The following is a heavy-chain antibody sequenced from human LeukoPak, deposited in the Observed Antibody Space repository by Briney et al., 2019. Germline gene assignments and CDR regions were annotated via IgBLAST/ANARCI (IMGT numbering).Heavy chain of an antibody. CDR3: ARDPRNNDY. CDR2: IYYSGST. J-gene: IGHJ4*02. Sequence: TPETLSLTCTVSGGSISSYYWSWIRQPPGKGLEWIGYIYYSGSTNYNPSLKSRVTISVDTSKNQFSLKLSSVTAADTAVYYCARDPRNNDYWGQGTLVTVSS. V-gene: IGHV4-59*01. CDR1: GGSISSYY.